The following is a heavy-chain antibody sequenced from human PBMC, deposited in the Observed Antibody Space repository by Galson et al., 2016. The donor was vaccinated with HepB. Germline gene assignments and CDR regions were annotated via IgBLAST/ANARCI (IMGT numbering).Heavy chain of an antibody. J-gene: IGHJ4*02. V-gene: IGHV5-51*01. Sequence: QSGAEVKKPGESLKISCKVSGTSFTSYWIAWVRQMPGKGLEWMGMIYPRDSDTKYSPSFQGQVTISADKSISTAYLQWSSLKTSDTAMYYCARTLGGNSPFDSWGQGTLVTVSS. CDR3: ARTLGGNSPFDS. CDR2: IYPRDSDT. CDR1: GTSFTSYW. D-gene: IGHD4-23*01.